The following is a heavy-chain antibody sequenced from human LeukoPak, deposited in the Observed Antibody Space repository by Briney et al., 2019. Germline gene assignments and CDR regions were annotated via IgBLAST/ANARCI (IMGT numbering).Heavy chain of an antibody. J-gene: IGHJ5*02. CDR2: IYYSGST. D-gene: IGHD3-10*01. CDR3: ARQSPGYYYGSGSYSWFDP. CDR1: GGSVSSGSDY. Sequence: SETLSLTCTVSGGSVSSGSDYWSWIRQPPGKGLEWIGYIYYSGSTNYNPSLKSRVTISVDTSKNQFSLKLSSVTAADTAVYYGARQSPGYYYGSGSYSWFDPWSQGTLVTVSS. V-gene: IGHV4-61*01.